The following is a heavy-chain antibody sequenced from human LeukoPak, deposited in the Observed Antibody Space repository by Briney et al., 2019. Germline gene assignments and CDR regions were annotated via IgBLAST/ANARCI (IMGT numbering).Heavy chain of an antibody. D-gene: IGHD2-15*01. CDR1: GGSISSGSYY. V-gene: IGHV4-61*02. Sequence: PSQTLSLTCTVSGGSISSGSYYWNWTRQPAGKGLEWIGRIYTSGSTNYNPSLKSRVTISVDTSKNQFSLKLSSVTAADTAVYYCAREVDYSPPDQFEWFDPWGQGTLVTVSS. CDR3: AREVDYSPPDQFEWFDP. CDR2: IYTSGST. J-gene: IGHJ5*02.